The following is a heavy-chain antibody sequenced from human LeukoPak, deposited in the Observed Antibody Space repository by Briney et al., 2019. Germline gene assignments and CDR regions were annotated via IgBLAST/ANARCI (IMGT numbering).Heavy chain of an antibody. Sequence: ESGGSLRLSCAASGFTFSTYEMNWVRQAPGKGLEWVSYISSSGSTIYYADSVKGRFTISRDNAKNSLYLQMNSLRAEDTSVYYCARDAILLAGTRAFDIWGQGTLVTVSS. CDR1: GFTFSTYE. J-gene: IGHJ3*02. D-gene: IGHD6-19*01. CDR2: ISSSGSTI. V-gene: IGHV3-48*03. CDR3: ARDAILLAGTRAFDI.